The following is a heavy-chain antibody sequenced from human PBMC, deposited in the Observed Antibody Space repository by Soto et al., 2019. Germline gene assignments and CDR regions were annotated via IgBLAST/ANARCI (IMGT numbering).Heavy chain of an antibody. CDR3: ARDYSPLAAGTRGYFQH. V-gene: IGHV3-33*01. CDR1: GFTFSSYG. CDR2: IWYDGSNK. J-gene: IGHJ1*01. D-gene: IGHD6-13*01. Sequence: QVQLVESGGGVVQPGRSLRLSCAASGFTFSSYGMHWVRQAPGKGLAWVAVIWYDGSNKYYADSVKGRFTISRDNSKNTLYLQMNSLRAEDTAGYYCARDYSPLAAGTRGYFQHWGQGTLVTVSS.